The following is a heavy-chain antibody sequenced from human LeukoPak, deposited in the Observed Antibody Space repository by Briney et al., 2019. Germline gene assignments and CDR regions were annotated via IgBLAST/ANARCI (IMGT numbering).Heavy chain of an antibody. D-gene: IGHD6-19*01. CDR1: AGSISSSSYY. CDR3: ARRRGWYPVDY. J-gene: IGHJ4*02. V-gene: IGHV4-39*01. Sequence: SETLSLTCTVSAGSISSSSYYWGWIRQPPGKGLEWVGTIYYTGSTYYNPSLKSRVTISVDTSQNQCSLKLSSVTAADTAVYYCARRRGWYPVDYWGQGTLVTVSS. CDR2: IYYTGST.